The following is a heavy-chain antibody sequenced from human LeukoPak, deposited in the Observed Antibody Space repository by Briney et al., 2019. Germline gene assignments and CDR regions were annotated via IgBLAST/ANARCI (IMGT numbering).Heavy chain of an antibody. J-gene: IGHJ4*02. CDR1: GFALSNYW. CDR3: VRDSSGESLDK. D-gene: IGHD3-10*01. Sequence: GGSLRLSCAASGFALSNYWIHWVRQAPGKGLVWVSRINNNGGSTSYADSVKGRFTISRDHAKNTVFLQINSLRADDTAVNSFVRDSSGESLDKWGQGTLVSVSS. V-gene: IGHV3-74*01. CDR2: INNNGGST.